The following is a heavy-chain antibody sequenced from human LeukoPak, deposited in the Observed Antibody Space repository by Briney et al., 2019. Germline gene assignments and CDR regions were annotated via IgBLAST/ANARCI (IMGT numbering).Heavy chain of an antibody. CDR2: IYYSGST. J-gene: IGHJ4*02. CDR3: ARESVYYYDSSGSNPFDY. V-gene: IGHV4-59*12. D-gene: IGHD3-22*01. CDR1: GGSISSYY. Sequence: SETLSLTCTVSGGSISSYYWSWIRQPPGKGLEWIGYIYYSGSTYYNPSLKSRVTISVDTSQNQFSLKLNSVTAADTAVYYCARESVYYYDSSGSNPFDYWGQGTLVTVSS.